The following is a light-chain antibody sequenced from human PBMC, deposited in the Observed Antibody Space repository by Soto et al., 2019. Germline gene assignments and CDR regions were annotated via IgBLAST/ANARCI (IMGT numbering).Light chain of an antibody. CDR2: GVS. J-gene: IGLJ1*01. CDR3: STNTVSAAFRV. Sequence: QPVLIPPASGYGSPWHSITISCSGTITDFLLYNYVSWYQQLSWKAPKLIISGVSNRPSGVSHHFSGSKFGNMASLSISGLQADGGADCYCSTNTVSAAFRVFGGGT. CDR1: ITDFLLYNY. V-gene: IGLV2-14*01.